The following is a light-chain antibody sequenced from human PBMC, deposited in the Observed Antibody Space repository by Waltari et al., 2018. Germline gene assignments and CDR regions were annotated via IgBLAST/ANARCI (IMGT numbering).Light chain of an antibody. CDR1: VSTIEYNY. CDR2: DNH. Sequence: QSVLTQPPSVSAAPGQTVTISCSGSVSTIEYNYVSWYRQLPGPAPKLLIYDNHKRPSVIPDRCSGAKAGTSATLGITGLQTGDEAHYYCGTWDSSLSAVVFGGGTKLTVL. CDR3: GTWDSSLSAVV. V-gene: IGLV1-51*01. J-gene: IGLJ3*02.